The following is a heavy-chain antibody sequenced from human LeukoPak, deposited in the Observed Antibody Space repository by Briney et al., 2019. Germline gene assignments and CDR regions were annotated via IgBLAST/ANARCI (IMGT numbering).Heavy chain of an antibody. V-gene: IGHV3-74*01. CDR1: GFSFSFYW. CDR2: IKTDGSIA. CDR3: ARDQSEYCSSTSCYEPYYYYYMDV. J-gene: IGHJ6*03. Sequence: GGSLRLSCAASGFSFSFYWMHWVGHAPGKGPVWVSRIKTDGSIADYADSVKGRFTISRDNAKNTLYLQMSSLRAEDTAVYYCARDQSEYCSSTSCYEPYYYYYMDVWGKGTTVTVSS. D-gene: IGHD2-2*01.